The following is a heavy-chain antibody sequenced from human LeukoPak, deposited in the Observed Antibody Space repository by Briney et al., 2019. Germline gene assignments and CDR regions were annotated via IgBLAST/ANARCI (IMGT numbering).Heavy chain of an antibody. Sequence: SETLSLTCAVYGGSLSGYYWSWIRQPPGKGLEWIGEINHSGNTNYNPSLKSRVTMSVDTSKNHFYLKLSSVTTADTAVYYCASQGSGTSYYYYTFPYWGQGTLVTVSS. D-gene: IGHD1-26*01. V-gene: IGHV4-34*01. CDR1: GGSLSGYY. J-gene: IGHJ4*02. CDR2: INHSGNT. CDR3: ASQGSGTSYYYYTFPY.